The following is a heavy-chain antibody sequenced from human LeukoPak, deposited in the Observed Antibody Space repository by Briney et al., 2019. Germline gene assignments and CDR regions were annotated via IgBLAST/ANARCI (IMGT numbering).Heavy chain of an antibody. D-gene: IGHD4-17*01. V-gene: IGHV3-7*01. J-gene: IGHJ4*02. CDR3: ARGPYDYGEYIDY. CDR1: GFSFGSYW. Sequence: SGGSLRLSCAASGFSFGSYWMTWVRQAPGKGLEWVANINQDGSEKKFVGSVKGRFTISRENAKKSLYLQMDSLRAEDTAVYYCARGPYDYGEYIDYWGQGTLVTVSS. CDR2: INQDGSEK.